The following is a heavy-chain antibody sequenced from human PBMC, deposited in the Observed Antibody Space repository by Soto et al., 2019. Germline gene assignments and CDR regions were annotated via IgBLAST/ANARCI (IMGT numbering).Heavy chain of an antibody. CDR3: AKDVPGDSGNLHAFDF. J-gene: IGHJ3*01. V-gene: IGHV3-23*01. Sequence: EVQLLESGGGLVQPGGSLRLSCAASGFTFSSYAMSWVRQAPGKGLEWVSAISGSGGSTYYADSVKGRFTISRNNSKNTLFLQMNSLRAEDTAVYYCAKDVPGDSGNLHAFDFWGQRTLVTVSS. CDR2: ISGSGGST. CDR1: GFTFSSYA. D-gene: IGHD6-13*01.